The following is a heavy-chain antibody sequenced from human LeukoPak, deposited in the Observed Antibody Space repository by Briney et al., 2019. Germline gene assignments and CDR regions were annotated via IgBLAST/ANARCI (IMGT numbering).Heavy chain of an antibody. J-gene: IGHJ4*02. V-gene: IGHV4-39*07. CDR1: GGSISSSSYY. CDR3: AREPATVD. CDR2: IHYSGSA. Sequence: SETLSLTCTVSGGSISSSSYYWAWIRQPPGKGLEWIGSIHYSGSAYYNPSLQSRVTISIDTSKNQFSLKLSSVTAADTAVYYCAREPATVDWGQGTLVTVSS. D-gene: IGHD2-2*01.